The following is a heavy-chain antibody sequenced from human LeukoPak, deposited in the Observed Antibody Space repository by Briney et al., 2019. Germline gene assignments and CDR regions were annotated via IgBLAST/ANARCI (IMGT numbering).Heavy chain of an antibody. CDR2: IRYDGSNK. CDR1: GFTLSSHG. V-gene: IGHV3-30*02. J-gene: IGHJ4*02. D-gene: IGHD3-9*01. CDR3: AKGGKYDILTGYRRSRLLGDF. Sequence: PGGSLRLSCAASGFTLSSHGMHWGRQTPAKGLEWVAFIRYDGSNKYYADSVKGRFIISRDNSKNTLFLQMNSLRPEDPAVYYCAKGGKYDILTGYRRSRLLGDFWGQGTLVTVSS.